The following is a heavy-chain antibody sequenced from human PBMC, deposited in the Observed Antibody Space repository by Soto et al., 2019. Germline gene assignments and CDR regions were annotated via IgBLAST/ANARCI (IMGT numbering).Heavy chain of an antibody. CDR3: ARIPRYSYPTSDTLDN. Sequence: SVKVSCKASGGTFNTYTFSWVRQAPGQGLEWMGSILPIMGSVNYAHDFRGRLSITADPPTTTAYMELTSLTSHDTAIYYCARIPRYSYPTSDTLDNWGQGTMVTVYS. D-gene: IGHD2-15*01. CDR1: GGTFNTYT. CDR2: ILPIMGSV. V-gene: IGHV1-69*08. J-gene: IGHJ4*02.